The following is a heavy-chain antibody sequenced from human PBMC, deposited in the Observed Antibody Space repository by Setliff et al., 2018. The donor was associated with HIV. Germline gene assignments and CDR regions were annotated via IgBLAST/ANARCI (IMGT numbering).Heavy chain of an antibody. CDR3: ARGLWAPGLGEGAFDI. CDR1: GGSISSGNYY. CDR2: IYISRNT. D-gene: IGHD3-16*01. V-gene: IGHV4-61*09. Sequence: PSETLSLTCTVSGGSISSGNYYWSWMRQPAGKGLEWIGHIYISRNTNHNPSLKSRVTILVDTSKNQFSLNLTSVTAAGTAVYFCARGLWAPGLGEGAFDIWGQGTTVTVSS. J-gene: IGHJ3*02.